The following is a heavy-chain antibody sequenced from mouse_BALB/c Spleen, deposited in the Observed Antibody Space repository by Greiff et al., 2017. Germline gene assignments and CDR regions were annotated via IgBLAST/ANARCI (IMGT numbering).Heavy chain of an antibody. J-gene: IGHJ4*01. D-gene: IGHD2-10*01. CDR1: GFAFSSYD. V-gene: IGHV5-12-1*01. Sequence: EVKLVESGGGLVKPGGSLKLSCAASGFAFSSYDMSWVRQTPEKRLEWVAYISSGGGSTYYPDTVKGRFTISRDNAKNTLYLQMSSLKSEDTAMYYCARPAYYGNYGAMDYWGQGTSVTVSS. CDR3: ARPAYYGNYGAMDY. CDR2: ISSGGGST.